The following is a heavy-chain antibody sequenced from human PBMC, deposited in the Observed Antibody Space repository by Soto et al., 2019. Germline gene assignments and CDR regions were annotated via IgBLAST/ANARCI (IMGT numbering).Heavy chain of an antibody. CDR1: GGSISSGGYS. CDR2: IYYSGST. CDR3: ARGPPHHY. V-gene: IGHV4-61*08. Sequence: PSETLSLTCAVSGGSISSGGYSWSWIRQPPGKGLEWIGYIYYSGSTNYNPSLKSRVTISVDWSKNQFSLTLSSVTAADTAVYYCARGPPHHYWGQGTLVTVSS. J-gene: IGHJ4*02.